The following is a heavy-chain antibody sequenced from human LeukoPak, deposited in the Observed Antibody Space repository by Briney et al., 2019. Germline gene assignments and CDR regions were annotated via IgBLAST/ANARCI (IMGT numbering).Heavy chain of an antibody. CDR1: GYTFTSYA. D-gene: IGHD3-10*01. Sequence: ASVKVSCKASGYTFTSYAMHWVRQAPGQRLEWMGWINAGNGNTTYSQKFQGRVTITRDTSASTAYMELSSLRSEDTAVYYCARDELVKEGGMDVWGKGTAVTVSS. CDR3: ARDELVKEGGMDV. CDR2: INAGNGNT. J-gene: IGHJ6*04. V-gene: IGHV1-3*01.